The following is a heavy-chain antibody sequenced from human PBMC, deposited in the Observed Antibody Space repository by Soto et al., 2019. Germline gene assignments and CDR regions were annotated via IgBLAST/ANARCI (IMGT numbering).Heavy chain of an antibody. CDR1: GFTFSSYG. Sequence: GGSLRLSCAASGFTFSSYGMHWVRQAPGKGLEWVALISHDGSNKYYADSVKGRFTISRDNSLNTLYLQMNSPRTEDTAVYYCARGHSSGYNWFDPWGQGTLVTVSS. D-gene: IGHD6-19*01. V-gene: IGHV3-30*03. J-gene: IGHJ5*02. CDR3: ARGHSSGYNWFDP. CDR2: ISHDGSNK.